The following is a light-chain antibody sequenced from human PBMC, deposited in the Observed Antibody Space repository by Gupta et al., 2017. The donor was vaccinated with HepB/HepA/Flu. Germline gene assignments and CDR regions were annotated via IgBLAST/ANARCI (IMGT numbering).Light chain of an antibody. CDR2: WES. Sequence: DIVMTQSQYSLAVSLGERATINCKSSQSVLDSSNNKNYSAWYQQTPGQPPKLLIYWESTREYGVPDRMSSRGYGTYFPLTISIRPADDVVVYYCQQYYSTPGTFGQGTKLEIK. J-gene: IGKJ2*02. CDR1: QSVLDSSNNKNY. CDR3: QQYYSTPGT. V-gene: IGKV4-1*01.